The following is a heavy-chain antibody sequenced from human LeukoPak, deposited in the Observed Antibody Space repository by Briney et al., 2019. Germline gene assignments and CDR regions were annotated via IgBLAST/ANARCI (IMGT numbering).Heavy chain of an antibody. CDR1: GFRFSSYW. CDR3: AKSIVLPDY. V-gene: IGHV3-7*01. CDR2: IKQDGGEI. J-gene: IGHJ4*02. D-gene: IGHD2-21*01. Sequence: GGSLRLSCAASGFRFSSYWMHWVRQAPGRGLEWVANIKQDGGEIYYLDSVKGRFTISRDNAKNSLFLQMNSLRAEDTAVYYCAKSIVLPDYWGQGTLVTVSS.